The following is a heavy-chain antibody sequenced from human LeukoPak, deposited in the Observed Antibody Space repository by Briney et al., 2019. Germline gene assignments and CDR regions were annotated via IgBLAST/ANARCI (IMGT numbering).Heavy chain of an antibody. J-gene: IGHJ3*02. CDR1: GYSFTSYW. D-gene: IGHD6-19*01. CDR3: ARHVRKGYSSGLALNDAFDI. V-gene: IGHV5-10-1*01. Sequence: GESLRISCKGSGYSFTSYWISWVRRMPGKGLEWMGRIDTSDSYNNYSASFQGHVTISADKSISTDYLQWSSLKASDTAMYYCARHVRKGYSSGLALNDAFDICGQGTMVTVSS. CDR2: IDTSDSYN.